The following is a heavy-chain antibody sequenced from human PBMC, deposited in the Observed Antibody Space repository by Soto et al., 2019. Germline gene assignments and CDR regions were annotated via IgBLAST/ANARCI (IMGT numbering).Heavy chain of an antibody. CDR3: ARVGVDGYREFPFDY. J-gene: IGHJ4*02. CDR1: GYTFTSYY. D-gene: IGHD5-12*01. Sequence: QVQLVQSGAEVKKPGASVKVSCKASGYTFTSYYMHWVRQAPGQGLEWMGIINPSGGSTSYAQKFQGRVTMTRDTFTSTVYMERSSLRSEDTAVYYCARVGVDGYREFPFDYWGQGTLVTVSS. V-gene: IGHV1-46*01. CDR2: INPSGGST.